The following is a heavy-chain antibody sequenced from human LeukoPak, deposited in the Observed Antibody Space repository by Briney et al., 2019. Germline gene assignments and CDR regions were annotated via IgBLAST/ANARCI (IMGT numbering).Heavy chain of an antibody. CDR3: AKDWRTSAPK. J-gene: IGHJ4*02. V-gene: IGHV3-23*01. CDR1: GFTFSKYA. CDR2: INAVAGT. D-gene: IGHD3-3*01. Sequence: GGSLRLSCATSGFTFSKYAMSWVRQAPGKGLEWVSGINAVAGTEYAESVKGRFTISRDNSKNTLSLQMNSLRAEDTALYYCAKDWRTSAPKWGQGILVTVSS.